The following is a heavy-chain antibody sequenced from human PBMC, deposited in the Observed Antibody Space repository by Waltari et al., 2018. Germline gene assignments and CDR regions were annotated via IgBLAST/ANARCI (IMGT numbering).Heavy chain of an antibody. CDR1: GGTFSSYA. J-gene: IGHJ5*02. Sequence: QVQLVQSGAEVKKPGSSVKVSCKASGGTFSSYAISWVRQAPGQGLEWMGGIIPIFGTANYAQKFQGRVTITTDESASTAYMELSSLRSEDMAVYYCAREARDFWSGPNWFDPWGQGTLVTVSS. V-gene: IGHV1-69*05. CDR2: IIPIFGTA. D-gene: IGHD3-3*01. CDR3: AREARDFWSGPNWFDP.